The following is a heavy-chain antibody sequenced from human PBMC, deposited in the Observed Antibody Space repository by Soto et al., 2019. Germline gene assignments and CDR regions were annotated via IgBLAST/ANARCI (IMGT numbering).Heavy chain of an antibody. Sequence: EVHLVESGGGVVQSGGSLRLSCVASELSFSSYDMNWVRQAPGQGLEWISHISASGRNINYADSVKGRFTISRDNSKKSLFLQIYSLRGEDTARYYCARDVESVYGEYGSDWFDPWGQGTLVTVSS. CDR1: ELSFSSYD. D-gene: IGHD4-17*01. CDR3: ARDVESVYGEYGSDWFDP. V-gene: IGHV3-48*03. CDR2: ISASGRNI. J-gene: IGHJ5*02.